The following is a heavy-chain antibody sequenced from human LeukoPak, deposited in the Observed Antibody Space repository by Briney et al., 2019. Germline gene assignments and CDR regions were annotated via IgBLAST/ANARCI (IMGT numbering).Heavy chain of an antibody. Sequence: GGSLRLSCAASGFTVSSNYMSWVRQAPGKGLEWVSGISWNSGSIGYADSVKGRFTISRDNAKNSLYLQMNSLRAEDTALYYCARGMEGSGWYETEYYFDYWGQGTLVTVSS. CDR3: ARGMEGSGWYETEYYFDY. V-gene: IGHV3-9*01. CDR2: ISWNSGSI. D-gene: IGHD6-19*01. CDR1: GFTVSSNY. J-gene: IGHJ4*02.